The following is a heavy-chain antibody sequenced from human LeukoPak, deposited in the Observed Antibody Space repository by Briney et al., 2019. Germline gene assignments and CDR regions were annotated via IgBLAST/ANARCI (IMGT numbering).Heavy chain of an antibody. CDR2: INANIVTR. D-gene: IGHD6-19*01. CDR3: AKPISGGLAVTADWFAP. J-gene: IGHJ5*01. CDR1: GFALSFFA. V-gene: IGHV3-23*01. Sequence: GGSLRLSCEASGFALSFFAMSWLRQAPGKRLEWVSTINANIVTRSYAASVWGRFTLSRDNSKNTLYLQLNTLRADETAVYYCAKPISGGLAVTADWFAPWGQGTLVVVSS.